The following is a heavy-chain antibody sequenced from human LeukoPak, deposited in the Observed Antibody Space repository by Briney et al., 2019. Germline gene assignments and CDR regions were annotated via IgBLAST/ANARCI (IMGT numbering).Heavy chain of an antibody. Sequence: GESLKISCKGSGYSFTTYWIAWVRQMPGKGLKWMGLIYPGDSDIRYSPSFQGQVTISADKSITTAYLQWSSLKASDTAMYYCARHGGTYAYDYWGQGILVTVSS. CDR3: ARHGGTYAYDY. CDR1: GYSFTTYW. D-gene: IGHD5-12*01. V-gene: IGHV5-51*01. J-gene: IGHJ4*02. CDR2: IYPGDSDI.